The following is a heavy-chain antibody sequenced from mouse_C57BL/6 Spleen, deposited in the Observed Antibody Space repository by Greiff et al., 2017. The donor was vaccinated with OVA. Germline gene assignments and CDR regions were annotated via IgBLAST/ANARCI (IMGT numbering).Heavy chain of an antibody. CDR1: GFTFSDYG. J-gene: IGHJ1*03. Sequence: DVMLVESGGGLVKPGGSLKLSCAASGFTFSDYGMHWVRQAPEKGLEWVAYISSGSSTIYYADTVKGRFTISRDNAKNTLFLQMTSLRSEDTAMYYCARRDWDRYFDVWGTGTTVTVSS. CDR2: ISSGSSTI. CDR3: ARRDWDRYFDV. V-gene: IGHV5-17*01. D-gene: IGHD4-1*01.